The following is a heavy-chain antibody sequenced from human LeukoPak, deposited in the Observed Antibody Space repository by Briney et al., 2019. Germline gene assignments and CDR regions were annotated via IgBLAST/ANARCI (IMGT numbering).Heavy chain of an antibody. CDR2: VHPDSGNT. J-gene: IGHJ5*02. Sequence: ASVKVSCKASGYTFTSYGISWVRQAPGQGLEWLGWVHPDSGNTDYAQKFRGRVTMSRDTSTSTAYMELSGLRLDDTAVYFCARGPRNDPWGQGTLVTVSS. D-gene: IGHD1-14*01. CDR3: ARGPRNDP. CDR1: GYTFTSYG. V-gene: IGHV1-8*02.